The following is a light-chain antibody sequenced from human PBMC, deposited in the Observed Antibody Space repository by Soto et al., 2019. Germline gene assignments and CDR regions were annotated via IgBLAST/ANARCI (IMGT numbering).Light chain of an antibody. V-gene: IGLV2-23*02. J-gene: IGLJ1*01. Sequence: QSVLTQPASVSGSPGQSITISCTGTSSDVGSYNLVSWYQQHPGKAPKLMIYEVTKRPSGVSNRFSGSNSGNTASLTISGLQAADEADYYCCSYAGSSFYVFGTGTKVTVL. CDR1: SSDVGSYNL. CDR2: EVT. CDR3: CSYAGSSFYV.